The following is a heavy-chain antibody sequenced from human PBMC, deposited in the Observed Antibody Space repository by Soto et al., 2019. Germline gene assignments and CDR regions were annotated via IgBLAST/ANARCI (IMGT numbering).Heavy chain of an antibody. V-gene: IGHV1-46*01. J-gene: IGHJ6*02. CDR2: INPSGGST. D-gene: IGHD3-16*01. Sequence: ASVKVSCKASGYTFTSYYMHWVRQAPGQGLEWIGIINPSGGSTSYAQKFQGRVTMTRDTSTSTVYMELSSLRSEDTAVYYCARPKGKYDRTYYYGMDVWGQGTTVTVSS. CDR3: ARPKGKYDRTYYYGMDV. CDR1: GYTFTSYY.